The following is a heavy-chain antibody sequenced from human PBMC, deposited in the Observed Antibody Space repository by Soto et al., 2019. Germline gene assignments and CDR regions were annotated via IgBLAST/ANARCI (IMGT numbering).Heavy chain of an antibody. Sequence: HPGGSLRLSCAGSGLTLRSYAMTWIRQTPAKGLEWVSTITGRSAVPSYADSVNGRITVSRDNSKNTVYLQMNSLRPDDTAIYYCAKGGPFTGGFDPWGQGTLVTVSS. CDR2: ITGRSAVP. D-gene: IGHD3-16*01. J-gene: IGHJ5*02. CDR3: AKGGPFTGGFDP. CDR1: GLTLRSYA. V-gene: IGHV3-23*01.